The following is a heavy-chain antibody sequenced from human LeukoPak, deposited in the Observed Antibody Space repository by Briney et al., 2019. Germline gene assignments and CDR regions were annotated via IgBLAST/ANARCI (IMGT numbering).Heavy chain of an antibody. J-gene: IGHJ3*02. D-gene: IGHD6-19*01. CDR3: ARGVSGLGGFDI. Sequence: SQTLSLTCDISGDSVSSSSAAWNWIRQSPSRGLESLGRTYYRPTWYNDYAVSVKSRITINPDTSKNQFFLQLNSVTTADTAVYYCARGVSGLGGFDIWGQGTMVTVSS. CDR1: GDSVSSSSAA. V-gene: IGHV6-1*01. CDR2: TYYRPTWYN.